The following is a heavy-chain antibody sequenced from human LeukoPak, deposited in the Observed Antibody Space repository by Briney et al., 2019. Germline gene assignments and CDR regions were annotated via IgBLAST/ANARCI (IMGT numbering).Heavy chain of an antibody. CDR1: GGSISSSSHY. Sequence: PSETLSLTCTVSGGSISSSSHYWVWIRQPPGKGLEWIGGIHSRGSTNYNPSLKSRVTISVDTSKNQFSLKLSSVTAADTALYYCARGDWVVTSSIDVYYFDYWGQGTLVTVSS. V-gene: IGHV4-39*07. J-gene: IGHJ4*02. CDR2: IHSRGST. CDR3: ARGDWVVTSSIDVYYFDY. D-gene: IGHD2-21*02.